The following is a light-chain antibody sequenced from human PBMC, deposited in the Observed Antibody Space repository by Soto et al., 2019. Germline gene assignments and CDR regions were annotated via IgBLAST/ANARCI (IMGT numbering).Light chain of an antibody. CDR3: TAWDDRLNGYV. CDR1: SSNIASNT. J-gene: IGLJ1*01. V-gene: IGLV1-44*01. Sequence: QSVLTHLPSASGTPGQRVTISCSGSSSNIASNTVNWYQQLPGTAPKLLIYSNNQRPSGVPDRFSGPKSGTSASLAISGLQSEDEADYYCTAWDDRLNGYVFGTGTKVTVL. CDR2: SNN.